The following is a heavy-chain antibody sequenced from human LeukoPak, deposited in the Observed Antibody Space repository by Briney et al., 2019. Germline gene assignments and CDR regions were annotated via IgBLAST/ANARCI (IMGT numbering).Heavy chain of an antibody. CDR1: GFTISSYG. V-gene: IGHV3-23*01. CDR2: ISGSGDNI. J-gene: IGHJ3*02. Sequence: GGTLRLSCAASGFTISSYGMSWVRQAPGKGLEWVSAISGSGDNIYYADSVKGRFTIPRDNSKNTLYLQMNSLRAEDTAVYYCANPRYSGEAAFDIWGQGTMVTVSS. CDR3: ANPRYSGEAAFDI. D-gene: IGHD3-10*01.